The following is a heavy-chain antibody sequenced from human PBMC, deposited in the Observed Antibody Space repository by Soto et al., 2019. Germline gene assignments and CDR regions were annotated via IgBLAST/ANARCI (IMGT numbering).Heavy chain of an antibody. CDR3: ARSPYSVSYLAYFDY. V-gene: IGHV3-30*03. D-gene: IGHD1-26*01. CDR1: GFTFSSYG. Sequence: QVRLVESGGGVVQPGRSLRLSCAASGFTFSSYGMHWVRQAPGKGLEWVAVISYDGSNKHYADSVKGRFTISRDNPKNTLYLQMNSLRAEDTAVYYCARSPYSVSYLAYFDYWGQGTLVTVTS. CDR2: ISYDGSNK. J-gene: IGHJ4*02.